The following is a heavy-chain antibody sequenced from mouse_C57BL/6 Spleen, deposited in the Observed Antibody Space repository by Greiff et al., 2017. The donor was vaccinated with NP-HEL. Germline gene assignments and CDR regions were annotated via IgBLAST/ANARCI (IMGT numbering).Heavy chain of an antibody. J-gene: IGHJ2*01. Sequence: QVQLQQSGAELVRPGASVTLSCKASGYTFTDYEMHWVKQTPVHGLEWIGAIDPETGGTAYNQKFKGKAILTADKSSSTAYMELRSLTSEDSAVYYCTRSRGDGYYWDFDYWGQGTTLTVCS. V-gene: IGHV1-15*01. CDR1: GYTFTDYE. CDR2: IDPETGGT. CDR3: TRSRGDGYYWDFDY. D-gene: IGHD2-3*01.